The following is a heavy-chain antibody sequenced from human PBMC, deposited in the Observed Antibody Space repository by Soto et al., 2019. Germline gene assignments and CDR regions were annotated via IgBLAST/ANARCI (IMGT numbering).Heavy chain of an antibody. V-gene: IGHV1-2*02. CDR1: GYTFTGYY. CDR3: ARHSGYDYVFDY. D-gene: IGHD5-12*01. CDR2: INPNNGDT. Sequence: ASVKVSFKASGYTFTGYYIHWVRQAPGQGLEWMGWINPNNGDTIHARKLQGRVTMTRDTSTSTAYMEMSSLTFDDTAVYYCARHSGYDYVFDYWGQGTLVTVSS. J-gene: IGHJ4*02.